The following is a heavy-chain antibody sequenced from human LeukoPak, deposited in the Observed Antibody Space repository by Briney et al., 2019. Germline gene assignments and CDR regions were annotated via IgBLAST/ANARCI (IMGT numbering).Heavy chain of an antibody. D-gene: IGHD3-22*01. V-gene: IGHV4-59*01. Sequence: SETPSLTCTVSGGSISSYYWSWIRQPPGKGLESIGYIYYSGSTNYNPSLKSRVTISVDTSKNQFSLKLSSVTAADTAVYYCARGRDSSGYYDYWGQGTLVTVSS. CDR2: IYYSGST. CDR3: ARGRDSSGYYDY. J-gene: IGHJ4*02. CDR1: GGSISSYY.